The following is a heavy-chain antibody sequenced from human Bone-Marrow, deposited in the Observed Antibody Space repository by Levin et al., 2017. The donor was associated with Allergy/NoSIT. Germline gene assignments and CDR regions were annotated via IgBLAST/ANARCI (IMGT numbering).Heavy chain of an antibody. CDR3: ARGGWLQLSGRKGYYGMDV. D-gene: IGHD5-24*01. Sequence: SVKVSCKASGGTFSSYAISWVRQAPGQGLEWMGGIIPIFGTANYAQKFQGRVTITADESTSTAYMELSSLRSEDTAVYYCARGGWLQLSGRKGYYGMDVWGQGTTVTVSS. CDR1: GGTFSSYA. J-gene: IGHJ6*02. CDR2: IIPIFGTA. V-gene: IGHV1-69*13.